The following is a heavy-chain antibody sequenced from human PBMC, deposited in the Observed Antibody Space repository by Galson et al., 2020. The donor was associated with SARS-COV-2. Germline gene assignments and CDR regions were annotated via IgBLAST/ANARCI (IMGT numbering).Heavy chain of an antibody. CDR1: GGSISSSSYY. J-gene: IGHJ4*02. D-gene: IGHD6-13*01. Sequence: SETLSLTCTASGGSISSSSYYWGWHRQPTGQGLEWIGSINYSGSTYYNPSPKSRVTISVDTSKNQFSLKLSSVTAADTAVYYCARDDSNSSSWLDYWGQGTLVTVSS. CDR2: INYSGST. V-gene: IGHV4-39*07. CDR3: ARDDSNSSSWLDY.